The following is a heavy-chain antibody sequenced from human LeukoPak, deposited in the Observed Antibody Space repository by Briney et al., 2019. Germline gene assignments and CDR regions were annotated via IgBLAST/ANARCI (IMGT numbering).Heavy chain of an antibody. D-gene: IGHD3/OR15-3a*01. CDR3: ARDWLRRNYFDY. J-gene: IGHJ4*02. Sequence: GGSLRLSCAASGFTFSSYSMSWVRQAPGKGLEWVSAISGSGGSTYYADSVKGRFTISRDNANNTLYLQMNSLRAEDTAVYYCARDWLRRNYFDYWGQGTLVTVSS. CDR1: GFTFSSYS. V-gene: IGHV3-23*01. CDR2: ISGSGGST.